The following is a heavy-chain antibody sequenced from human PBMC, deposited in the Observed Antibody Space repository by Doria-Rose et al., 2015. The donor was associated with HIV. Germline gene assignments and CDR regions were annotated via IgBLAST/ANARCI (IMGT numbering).Heavy chain of an antibody. Sequence: VHLVQSGGGLVQPGGSLRLSCAASGFTFSRYSMNWVRQAPGKGLEWVSSISSSGEYIYYVDSVQGRFTISRDNAKNSVYLQMNSLRTEDTAVYYCARDHYDSGGYYSDWGQGTLVAVST. CDR3: ARDHYDSGGYYSD. CDR2: ISSSGEYI. D-gene: IGHD3-22*01. J-gene: IGHJ4*02. V-gene: IGHV3-21*03. CDR1: GFTFSRYS.